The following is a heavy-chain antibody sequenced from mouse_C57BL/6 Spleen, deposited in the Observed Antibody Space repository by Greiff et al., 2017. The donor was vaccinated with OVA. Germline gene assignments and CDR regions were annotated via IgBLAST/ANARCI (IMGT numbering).Heavy chain of an antibody. Sequence: VHVKQSVAELVRPGASVKLSCTASGFNIKNTYMHWVKQRPEQGLEWIGRIDPANGNTKYAPKFQGKATITAATSSNTSYLQLSSLTSEDTAIYYCARSDYDYDWFAYWGQGTLVTVSA. J-gene: IGHJ3*01. CDR2: IDPANGNT. V-gene: IGHV14-3*01. CDR1: GFNIKNTY. D-gene: IGHD2-4*01. CDR3: ARSDYDYDWFAY.